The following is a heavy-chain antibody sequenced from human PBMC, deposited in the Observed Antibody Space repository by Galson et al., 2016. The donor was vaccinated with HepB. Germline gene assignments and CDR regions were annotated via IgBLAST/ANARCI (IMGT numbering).Heavy chain of an antibody. Sequence: SLRLSCAASGSTFSTYAMHWVRQAPGKGLEWVAVISSDEMNKYYADSVTGRFTISRDNSKNTRYLQMNSLRAADAAVYYCATTYYYDGVVYSPGGDYWGQGTLVTVSS. CDR1: GSTFSTYA. CDR3: ATTYYYDGVVYSPGGDY. CDR2: ISSDEMNK. D-gene: IGHD3-22*01. V-gene: IGHV3-30*04. J-gene: IGHJ4*02.